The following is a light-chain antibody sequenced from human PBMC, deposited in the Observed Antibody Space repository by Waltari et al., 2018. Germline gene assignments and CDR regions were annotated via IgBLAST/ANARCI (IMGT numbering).Light chain of an antibody. CDR1: QSISSY. CDR2: AAS. CDR3: QQSYSTPGT. V-gene: IGKV1-39*01. J-gene: IGKJ1*01. Sequence: DIQMTQSPSSLSASVADRVTIPCRASQSISSYVNWYQQKPGKAPKLLIYAASSLQSGVPSRFSGSGSGTDFTLTISSLQPEDFATYYCQQSYSTPGTFGQGTKVEIK.